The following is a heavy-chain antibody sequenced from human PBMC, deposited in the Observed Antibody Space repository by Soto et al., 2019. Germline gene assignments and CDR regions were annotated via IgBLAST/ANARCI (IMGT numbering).Heavy chain of an antibody. CDR2: ISPGSRYP. CDR3: VRGGGGGLFDP. CDR1: GFTFGDCY. J-gene: IGHJ5*02. D-gene: IGHD2-15*01. Sequence: GGSLRLSCAGSGFTFGDCYMSWMRQAPGKGLEWLSYISPGSRYPAYADSVKGRFTISRDNAKRSLYLQMISLTAEDTAIYYCVRGGGGGLFDPWGQGTMVTVSS. V-gene: IGHV3-11*06.